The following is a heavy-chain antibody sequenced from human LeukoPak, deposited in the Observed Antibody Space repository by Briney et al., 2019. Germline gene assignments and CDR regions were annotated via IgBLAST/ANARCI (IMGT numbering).Heavy chain of an antibody. V-gene: IGHV3-30*04. CDR3: AKSGIAARHSDY. D-gene: IGHD6-6*01. CDR2: ISYDGSNK. Sequence: GGSLRLSCAASGFTFSGSAMHWVRQAPGKGLEWVAVISYDGSNKYYADSVKGRFTISRDNSKNTLYLQMNSLRAEDTAVYYCAKSGIAARHSDYWGQGTLVTVSS. CDR1: GFTFSGSA. J-gene: IGHJ4*02.